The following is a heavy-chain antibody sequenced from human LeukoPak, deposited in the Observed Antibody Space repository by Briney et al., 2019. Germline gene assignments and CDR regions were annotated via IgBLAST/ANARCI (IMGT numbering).Heavy chain of an antibody. V-gene: IGHV3-9*01. CDR2: ISWNSGSI. D-gene: IGHD4-17*01. CDR1: GFTFDDYA. J-gene: IGHJ4*02. Sequence: GRSLRLSCAASGFTFDDYAMHWVRQAPGKGLEWVSGISWNSGSIGYADSVKGRFTISRDNAKNSLYLQMNSLRAEDTALYHCAKDTTARENLGFDYWGQGTLVTVSS. CDR3: AKDTTARENLGFDY.